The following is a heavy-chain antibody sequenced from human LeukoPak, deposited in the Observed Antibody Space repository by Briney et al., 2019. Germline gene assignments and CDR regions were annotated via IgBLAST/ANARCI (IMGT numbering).Heavy chain of an antibody. CDR3: AKMKGHPLQKYYMDV. J-gene: IGHJ6*01. D-gene: IGHD2/OR15-2a*01. V-gene: IGHV3-23*01. CDR1: GFTFSTYA. Sequence: GGSLRFSCAASGFTFSTYAMSWVRQAPGKGLEWVSTISGSGANTYYADSVRGRFTISRDNSKNTLYLHMNSLRAEDTAIYYCAKMKGHPLQKYYMDVWGQGTTVTVSS. CDR2: ISGSGANT.